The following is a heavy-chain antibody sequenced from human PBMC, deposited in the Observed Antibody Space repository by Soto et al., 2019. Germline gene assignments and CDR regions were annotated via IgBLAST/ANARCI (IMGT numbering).Heavy chain of an antibody. J-gene: IGHJ6*02. CDR3: ASSKGYYYGVDV. V-gene: IGHV3-48*01. Sequence: PGGSLRLSCAASGFTFSIYNMNWVRQAPGKGLEWVSYISSSSNTIYYADSVKGRFTVSRDNAKNSLCLQMNSLRAEDTAVYYCASSKGYYYGVDVWGQGTTVTVSS. CDR2: ISSSSNTI. CDR1: GFTFSIYN.